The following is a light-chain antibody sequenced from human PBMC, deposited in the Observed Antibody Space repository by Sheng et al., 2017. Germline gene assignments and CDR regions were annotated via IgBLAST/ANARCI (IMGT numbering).Light chain of an antibody. V-gene: IGKV3-20*01. CDR3: QQYGFSLPWT. Sequence: EIVLTQSPGTLSLSPGERATLSCRASQSVRSNYLAWYQQKPGQAPRLLIYGASTRATGIPDRFSGTGSGTDFTLTITRLEPEDFALYFCQQYGFSLPWTFGQGTKVEI. CDR1: QSVRSNY. CDR2: GAS. J-gene: IGKJ1*01.